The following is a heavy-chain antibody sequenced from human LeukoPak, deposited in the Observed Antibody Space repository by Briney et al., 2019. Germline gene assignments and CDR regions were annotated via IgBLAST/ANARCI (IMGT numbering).Heavy chain of an antibody. CDR2: INTDGTII. CDR3: VKDLDFRADC. CDR1: GFIFNNYA. D-gene: IGHD2/OR15-2a*01. V-gene: IGHV3-74*01. Sequence: GRSLRLSCAGSGFIFNNYAMHWVRQPPGRGLVWVARINTDGTIIDYADSVQGRFTISRDNAKSTLYLQMNSLRAEDTALYYCVKDLDFRADCWGQGTLVTVSS. J-gene: IGHJ4*02.